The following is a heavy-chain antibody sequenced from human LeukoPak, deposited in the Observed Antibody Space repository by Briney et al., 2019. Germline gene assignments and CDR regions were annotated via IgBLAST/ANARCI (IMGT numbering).Heavy chain of an antibody. D-gene: IGHD6-19*01. Sequence: GGSLRLSCAASGFTFSSYSMNWVRQAPGKGLEWVSSISSSSSYIYYADSVKGRFTISRDNAKNSLYLQMNSLRAEDTAVYYCARDEAYSSGLVDYWGQGTLVTVPS. CDR1: GFTFSSYS. V-gene: IGHV3-21*01. CDR2: ISSSSSYI. J-gene: IGHJ4*02. CDR3: ARDEAYSSGLVDY.